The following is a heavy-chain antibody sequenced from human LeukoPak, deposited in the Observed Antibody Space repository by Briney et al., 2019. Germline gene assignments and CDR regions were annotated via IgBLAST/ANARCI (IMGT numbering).Heavy chain of an antibody. Sequence: GGSLRLSCAASGFTFKFYSMNWVRQAPGKGLEWVSYISTNTTTIYYADSVKGRFTISRDNAKNSLYLQMNSLRAEDTAVYYCARRSGYSYGYNWFDPWGQGTLVTVSS. V-gene: IGHV3-48*01. CDR2: ISTNTTTI. J-gene: IGHJ5*02. CDR3: ARRSGYSYGYNWFDP. D-gene: IGHD5-18*01. CDR1: GFTFKFYS.